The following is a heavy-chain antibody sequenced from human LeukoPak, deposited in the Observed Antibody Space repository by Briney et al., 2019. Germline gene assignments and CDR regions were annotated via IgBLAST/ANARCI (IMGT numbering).Heavy chain of an antibody. CDR1: GYTFTGYY. CDR2: INPNSGGT. CDR3: ARSARGDYVWGSYRQGFDY. J-gene: IGHJ4*02. D-gene: IGHD3-16*02. V-gene: IGHV1-2*06. Sequence: ASVKVSCKASGYTFTGYYMHWVRQAPGQGLEWMGRINPNSGGTNYAQKFQGRVTMTRDTSTSTAYMELSRLRSDDTAVYYCARSARGDYVWGSYRQGFDYWGQGTLVTVSS.